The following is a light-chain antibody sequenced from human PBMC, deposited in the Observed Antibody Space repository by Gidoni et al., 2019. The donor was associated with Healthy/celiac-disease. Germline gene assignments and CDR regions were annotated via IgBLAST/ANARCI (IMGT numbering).Light chain of an antibody. CDR2: DAS. CDR3: QQYDKFLRT. Sequence: VQVTPSPSSLSASVGDRVIITCQAIQDTSNYLNWYQQKAGKAPKLMIYDASNLETGVPQSFSGRQSGKDFTFTISSLQHEDIAKYYCQQYDKFLRTFGGGTKVEIK. J-gene: IGKJ4*02. CDR1: QDTSNY. V-gene: IGKV1-33*01.